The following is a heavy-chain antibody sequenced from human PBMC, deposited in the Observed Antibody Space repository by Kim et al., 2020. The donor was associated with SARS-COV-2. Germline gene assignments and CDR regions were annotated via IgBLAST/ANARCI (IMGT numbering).Heavy chain of an antibody. D-gene: IGHD7-27*01. V-gene: IGHV4-34*01. Sequence: SETLSLTCAVYGGSFSGYYWSWIRQPPGKGLEWIGEINHSGSTNYNPSLKSRVTISVDTSKNQFSLKLSSVTAADTAVYYCARGRIVTGEGDWFDPWGQGTLVTVSS. CDR3: ARGRIVTGEGDWFDP. CDR2: INHSGST. CDR1: GGSFSGYY. J-gene: IGHJ5*02.